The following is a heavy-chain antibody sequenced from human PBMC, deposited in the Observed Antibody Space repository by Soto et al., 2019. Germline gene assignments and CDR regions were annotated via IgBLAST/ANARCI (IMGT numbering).Heavy chain of an antibody. CDR2: ISYDGSNK. Sequence: QVQLVESGGGVVQPGRSLRLSCAASGFTFSSYGMHWVRQAPGKGLEWVAVISYDGSNKYYADSVKGRFTISRDNSKNTLYLQMNSLRAEDTAVYYCAKGEIGYPDDAFDIWGQGTMVTVSS. J-gene: IGHJ3*02. D-gene: IGHD2-15*01. CDR1: GFTFSSYG. CDR3: AKGEIGYPDDAFDI. V-gene: IGHV3-30*18.